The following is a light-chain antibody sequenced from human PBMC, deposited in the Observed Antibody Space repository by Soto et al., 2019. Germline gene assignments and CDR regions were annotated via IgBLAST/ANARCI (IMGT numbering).Light chain of an antibody. CDR1: QSVSSN. CDR2: GAS. V-gene: IGKV3-15*01. Sequence: EIVLAQSPATLSVSPGETATLSCRASQSVSSNLAWYQQKPGQPPRLLIYGASTRATGISARFSGSGSGTEFTLTISSLQSEDFAVYYCQQYDNWPFTFGPGNKVDIK. J-gene: IGKJ3*01. CDR3: QQYDNWPFT.